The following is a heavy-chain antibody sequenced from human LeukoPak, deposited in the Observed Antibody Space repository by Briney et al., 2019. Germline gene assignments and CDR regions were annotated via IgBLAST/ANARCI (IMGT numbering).Heavy chain of an antibody. V-gene: IGHV3-30*18. CDR2: ISYDGSNK. CDR1: GFTFRSYG. CDR3: AKASLPYSSSWSGAEYFQH. Sequence: GRSLRLSCAASGFTFRSYGMHWVRQAPGKGLEGVAVISYDGSNKYYADSVKGRFTISRDNSKNTLYLQMNSLRAEDTAVYYCAKASLPYSSSWSGAEYFQHWGQGTLVTVSS. J-gene: IGHJ1*01. D-gene: IGHD6-13*01.